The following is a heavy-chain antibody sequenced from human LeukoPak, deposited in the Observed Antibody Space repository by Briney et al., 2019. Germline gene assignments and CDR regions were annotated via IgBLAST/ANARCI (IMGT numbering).Heavy chain of an antibody. J-gene: IGHJ3*02. Sequence: PGESLKISCKASGYSFVSHWIVWVRQMPGKGLEWLAIIYPGDSDTRYSPSFQGQVTISADKSISTAYLQWNSLRASDTAMYYCARRPSYDFWSGYYGVDGLDIWGQGTMVTVSS. CDR3: ARRPSYDFWSGYYGVDGLDI. V-gene: IGHV5-51*01. CDR1: GYSFVSHW. D-gene: IGHD3-3*01. CDR2: IYPGDSDT.